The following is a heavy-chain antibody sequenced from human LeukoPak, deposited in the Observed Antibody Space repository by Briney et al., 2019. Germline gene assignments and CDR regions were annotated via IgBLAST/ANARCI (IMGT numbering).Heavy chain of an antibody. Sequence: GRSLRLSCAASGFTFSSYAMHWVRQAPGKGLEWVAVISYDGSNKYYADSVKGRFTISRDNAKNSLYLQMNSLRAEDTAVYYCARGRGTIFGVDYWGQGTLVTVSS. V-gene: IGHV3-30*04. J-gene: IGHJ4*02. D-gene: IGHD3-3*01. CDR2: ISYDGSNK. CDR3: ARGRGTIFGVDY. CDR1: GFTFSSYA.